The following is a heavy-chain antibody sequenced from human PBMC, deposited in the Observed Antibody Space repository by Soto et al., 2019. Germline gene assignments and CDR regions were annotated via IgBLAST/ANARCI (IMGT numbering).Heavy chain of an antibody. CDR2: IYHSGTT. J-gene: IGHJ5*02. CDR1: GGSISSSSYY. CDR3: TTYSGHFSWFDP. V-gene: IGHV4-39*01. D-gene: IGHD1-26*01. Sequence: SETLSLTCTVSGGSISSSSYYWGWIRQPPGKGLEWIGNIYHSGTTYHNPSLKSRVTISVDTSNNQLSLKLTSVTAADTAVYYCTTYSGHFSWFDPWGQGTPVTVSS.